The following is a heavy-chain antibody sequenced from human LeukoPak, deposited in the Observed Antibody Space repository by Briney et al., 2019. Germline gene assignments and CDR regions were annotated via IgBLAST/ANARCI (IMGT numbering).Heavy chain of an antibody. V-gene: IGHV4-34*01. CDR3: ARGDGAAAGKGLDY. CDR1: GESFSGYY. Sequence: PETLSLTCAVYGESFSGYYWNWIRQPPGKGLEWIGEINHSGSTNYNPSLKSRVTISVDTSKNQFSLKLSSVTAADTAVYYCARGDGAAAGKGLDYWGQGTLVTVSS. CDR2: INHSGST. J-gene: IGHJ4*02. D-gene: IGHD6-13*01.